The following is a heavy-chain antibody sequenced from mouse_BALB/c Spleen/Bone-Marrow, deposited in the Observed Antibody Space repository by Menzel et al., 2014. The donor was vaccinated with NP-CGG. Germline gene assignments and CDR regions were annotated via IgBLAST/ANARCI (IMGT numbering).Heavy chain of an antibody. CDR3: ARSYNSFDF. J-gene: IGHJ2*01. CDR1: GYSFTGYN. V-gene: IGHV1-39*01. CDR2: VDPYYGAT. Sequence: VQLQQSGPELEKPGASVKISCKASGYSFTGYNMNWVKQYNGQSLEWIGNVDPYYGATTYNQKSKGKATLTVDKSSSTAYMQLERLTSEDSAVYYCARSYNSFDFWGQGTTLTVSS.